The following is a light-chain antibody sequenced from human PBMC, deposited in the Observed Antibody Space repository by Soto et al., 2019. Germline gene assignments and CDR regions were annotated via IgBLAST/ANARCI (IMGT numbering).Light chain of an antibody. Sequence: EIVLTQSPGTLSLSPGERATLSCRASQSVSSSYLAWHQQKPGQAPRLLIYGASSRATGIPDRFSGSGSGTDFTLTISRLEPEDFAMYYCQQYGRTFGQGTKVDIK. CDR3: QQYGRT. V-gene: IGKV3-20*01. CDR1: QSVSSSY. J-gene: IGKJ1*01. CDR2: GAS.